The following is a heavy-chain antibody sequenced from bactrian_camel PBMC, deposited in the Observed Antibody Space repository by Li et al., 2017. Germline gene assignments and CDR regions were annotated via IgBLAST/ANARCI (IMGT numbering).Heavy chain of an antibody. D-gene: IGHD1*01. CDR2: IVGDKIT. CDR1: GYTVTAYC. J-gene: IGHJ4*01. CDR3: AAAVVPVAGACRPNMDYRD. V-gene: IGHV3S9*01. Sequence: HVQLVESGGGSVQTGGSLTLSCVASGYTVTAYCMGWFRQVPGKEREGVATIVGDKITSYADSVKGRFNISKDDAKNTLYLVMNSLKPEDTAMYYCAAAVVPVAGACRPNMDYRDWGQGTQVTVS.